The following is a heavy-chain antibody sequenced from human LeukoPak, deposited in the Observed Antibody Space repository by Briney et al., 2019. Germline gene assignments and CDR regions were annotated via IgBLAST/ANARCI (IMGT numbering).Heavy chain of an antibody. J-gene: IGHJ6*03. V-gene: IGHV1/OR15-3*02. Sequence: ASVKVSCKASGYTFTGYYMHWVRQAPGQGLEWMGWINAGNGNTKYSQKFQGRVTITRDTSASTAYMELSSLRSDDTAVYYCARGSSGWYGSYYYYMDVWGKGTTVTVSS. CDR1: GYTFTGYY. CDR2: INAGNGNT. CDR3: ARGSSGWYGSYYYYMDV. D-gene: IGHD6-19*01.